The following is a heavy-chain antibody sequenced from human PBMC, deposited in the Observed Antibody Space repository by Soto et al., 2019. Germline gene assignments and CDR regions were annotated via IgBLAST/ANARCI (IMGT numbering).Heavy chain of an antibody. Sequence: QVQLVQSGAEVKKPGASVKVSCKASGYTFTSYYMHWVRQAPGQGLEWVGIINPTGGSTTYAQKLHGRVTMTRDTYTSTVYMELSSLRSDDTAVYYCARGEYLSTFGMDLWGQGTTVTDSS. CDR2: INPTGGST. J-gene: IGHJ6*02. CDR3: ARGEYLSTFGMDL. D-gene: IGHD3-16*01. V-gene: IGHV1-46*04. CDR1: GYTFTSYY.